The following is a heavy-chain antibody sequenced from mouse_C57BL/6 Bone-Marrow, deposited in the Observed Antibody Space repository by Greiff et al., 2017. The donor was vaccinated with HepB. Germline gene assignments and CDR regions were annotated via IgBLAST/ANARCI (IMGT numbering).Heavy chain of an antibody. D-gene: IGHD2-5*01. Sequence: VKLMESGPGLVAPSQSLSITCTVSGFSLTSYAISWVRQPPGKGLEWLGVIWTGGGTNYNSALKSRLSISKDNSKSQVFLKMNSLQTDDTARYYCAKNEAYYSNYGVDYWGQGTTLTVSS. CDR2: IWTGGGT. J-gene: IGHJ2*01. V-gene: IGHV2-9-1*01. CDR1: GFSLTSYA. CDR3: AKNEAYYSNYGVDY.